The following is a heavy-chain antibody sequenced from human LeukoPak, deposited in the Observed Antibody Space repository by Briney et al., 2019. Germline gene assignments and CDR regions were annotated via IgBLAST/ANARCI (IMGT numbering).Heavy chain of an antibody. J-gene: IGHJ4*02. CDR2: IRSKPYGGTT. V-gene: IGHV3-49*04. CDR1: GFTFGDYA. Sequence: GGSLRLSCTASGFTFGDYAMTWVRQAPGKGLEWIGFIRSKPYGGTTEYAASVKGRFTISRDDSKSIAYLQMNSLRTEDTAVYYCTRADDSIAYYFDYWGQGTLVTVSS. CDR3: TRADDSIAYYFDY. D-gene: IGHD3-22*01.